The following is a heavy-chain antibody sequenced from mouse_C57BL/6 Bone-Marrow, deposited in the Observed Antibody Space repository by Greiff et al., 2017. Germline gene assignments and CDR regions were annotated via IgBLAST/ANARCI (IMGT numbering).Heavy chain of an antibody. Sequence: QVQLQQPEAELVKPGASVKLSCKASGYTFTSYWMQWVKQRPGQGLEWIGEIDPSDSYTNYNQKFKGKATLTVDTSSSTAYMQLSSLTSEDSAVYYCARVGQPDYFNYWGQGTTLTVSS. J-gene: IGHJ2*01. CDR3: ARVGQPDYFNY. V-gene: IGHV1-50*01. CDR1: GYTFTSYW. D-gene: IGHD6-1*01. CDR2: IDPSDSYT.